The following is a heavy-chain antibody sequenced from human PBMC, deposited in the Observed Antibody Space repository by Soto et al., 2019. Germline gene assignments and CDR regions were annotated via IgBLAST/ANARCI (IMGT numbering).Heavy chain of an antibody. V-gene: IGHV3-9*01. CDR3: AKDIGRTLNMGYYFDY. Sequence: EVQLVESGGGLVQPGRSLRLSCAASGFTFDDYAMHWVRQPPGKGLEWVSSISWNSGSIVYADSVKGRFTISRDNAKHSLYLQMNSLRAEDTALYYCAKDIGRTLNMGYYFDYWGQGTLVTVSS. CDR1: GFTFDDYA. CDR2: ISWNSGSI. D-gene: IGHD3-10*01. J-gene: IGHJ4*02.